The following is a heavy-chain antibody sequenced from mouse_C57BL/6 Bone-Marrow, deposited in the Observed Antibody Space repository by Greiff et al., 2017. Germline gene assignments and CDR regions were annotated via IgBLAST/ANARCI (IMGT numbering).Heavy chain of an antibody. CDR1: GYTFNDYY. V-gene: IGHV1-19*01. Sequence: VQLQQSGPVLVKPGASVKMSCKASGYTFNDYYMNWVKQSHGKSLEWIGGINPYNGGTSYNQKFKGKATLTVDKSSSTAYMELNSLTSEDSAVYYGARRLRRWYFDVWGTGTTVTVSS. J-gene: IGHJ1*03. CDR2: INPYNGGT. CDR3: ARRLRRWYFDV. D-gene: IGHD2-2*01.